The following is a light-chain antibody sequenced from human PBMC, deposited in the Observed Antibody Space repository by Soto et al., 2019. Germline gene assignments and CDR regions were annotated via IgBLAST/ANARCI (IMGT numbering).Light chain of an antibody. Sequence: ESVLTQSPVTLSLSPGERATLSCRASQSVSNNYLAWYQQKPGQAPRLLIYGASTRATGIPDRFSGSGSGTDFTLTISRLEPEDSAVYYCQQYGSSPTWTFGQGTKV. CDR1: QSVSNNY. CDR3: QQYGSSPTWT. V-gene: IGKV3-20*01. J-gene: IGKJ1*01. CDR2: GAS.